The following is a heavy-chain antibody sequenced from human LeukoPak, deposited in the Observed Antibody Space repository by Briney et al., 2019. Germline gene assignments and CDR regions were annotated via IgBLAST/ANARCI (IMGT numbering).Heavy chain of an antibody. CDR2: ISYDGSNK. CDR1: GFTFSSYA. V-gene: IGHV3-30*04. D-gene: IGHD3-22*01. Sequence: PGGSLRLSCAASGFTFSSYAMHWVRQAPGKGLEWVAVISYDGSNKYYADSVEGRFTISRDNSKNTLYLQMNSLRAEDTAVYYCASWSYYYDSSGYYLGGLDYWGQGTLVTVSS. CDR3: ASWSYYYDSSGYYLGGLDY. J-gene: IGHJ4*02.